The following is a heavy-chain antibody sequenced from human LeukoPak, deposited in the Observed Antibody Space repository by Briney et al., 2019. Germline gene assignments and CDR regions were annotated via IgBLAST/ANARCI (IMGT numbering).Heavy chain of an antibody. D-gene: IGHD1-1*01. Sequence: GGSLRLSCAASGFTFSDYYMSWSREGPGKGLGRVSYISNSGSNIYYADSVKGRFTISRDNAQNSLYQQMNSLRAEDTAVYYCARDGRRDSDAFDIWGQGTMVTVSS. V-gene: IGHV3-11*04. CDR3: ARDGRRDSDAFDI. CDR2: ISNSGSNI. CDR1: GFTFSDYY. J-gene: IGHJ3*02.